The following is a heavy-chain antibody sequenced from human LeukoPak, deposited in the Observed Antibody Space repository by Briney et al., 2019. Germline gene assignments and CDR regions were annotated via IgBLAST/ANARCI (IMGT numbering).Heavy chain of an antibody. CDR1: GGSISSSSYY. CDR2: IYYSGST. CDR3: AREVYYDSSGYRNFDY. J-gene: IGHJ4*02. D-gene: IGHD3-22*01. Sequence: SSETLSLTCTVSGGSISSSSYYWGWIRQPPGKGLEWIGSIYYSGSTYYNPSLKSRVTISVDTSKNQFSLKLSSVTAADTAVYYCAREVYYDSSGYRNFDYWGQGTLVTVSS. V-gene: IGHV4-39*07.